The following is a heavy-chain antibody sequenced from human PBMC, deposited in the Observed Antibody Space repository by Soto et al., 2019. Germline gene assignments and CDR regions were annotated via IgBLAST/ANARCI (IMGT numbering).Heavy chain of an antibody. J-gene: IGHJ3*02. Sequence: GASVKVSCKASGHTFTGYYMHWVRQAPGQGLEWMGWINPNSGGTNYAQKFQGRVTMTRDTSISTAYMELSRLRSDDTAVYYCARVRYYDSSGYPASDAFDIWGQGTMVTVS. CDR2: INPNSGGT. CDR3: ARVRYYDSSGYPASDAFDI. V-gene: IGHV1-2*02. D-gene: IGHD3-22*01. CDR1: GHTFTGYY.